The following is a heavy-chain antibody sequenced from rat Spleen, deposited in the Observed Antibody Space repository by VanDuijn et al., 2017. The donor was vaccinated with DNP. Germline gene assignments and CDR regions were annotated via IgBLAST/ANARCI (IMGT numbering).Heavy chain of an antibody. D-gene: IGHD4-1*01. J-gene: IGHJ2*01. Sequence: EVKLVESGGGLVQPGRSLILSCAASGFNFNDYWMGWVRQAPGKGLEWVGKINKDSSTINSAPSLRERFTISRDNARNSLYLQMNTLGSEDTALYYCARARRAVDYWGQGVMVIVSS. CDR1: GFNFNDYW. CDR3: ARARRAVDY. CDR2: INKDSSTI. V-gene: IGHV4-2*01.